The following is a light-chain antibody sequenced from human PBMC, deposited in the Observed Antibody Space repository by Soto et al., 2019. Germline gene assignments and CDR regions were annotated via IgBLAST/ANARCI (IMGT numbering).Light chain of an antibody. CDR2: DAS. Sequence: EIVLTQSPATLSLSPGERATLSCRASQSVSSYLAWYQQKPGQAPRLLIYDASNRATGIPARFRGSRSGTDLTITNSSLEPEDFAVYDSNQYNNWLLTSGRETKVEI. V-gene: IGKV3-11*01. J-gene: IGKJ4*01. CDR3: NQYNNWLLT. CDR1: QSVSSY.